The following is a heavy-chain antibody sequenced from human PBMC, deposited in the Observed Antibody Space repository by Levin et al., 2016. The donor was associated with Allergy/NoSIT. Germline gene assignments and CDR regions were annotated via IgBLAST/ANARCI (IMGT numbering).Heavy chain of an antibody. Sequence: WIRQPPGKGLEWIGSIYYSGSTYYNPSLKSRVTISVDTSKNQFSLKLSSVTAADTAVYYCARQAMTTVTMWAYYYYGMDVWGQGTTVTVSS. J-gene: IGHJ6*02. CDR3: ARQAMTTVTMWAYYYYGMDV. V-gene: IGHV4-39*01. CDR2: IYYSGST. D-gene: IGHD4-17*01.